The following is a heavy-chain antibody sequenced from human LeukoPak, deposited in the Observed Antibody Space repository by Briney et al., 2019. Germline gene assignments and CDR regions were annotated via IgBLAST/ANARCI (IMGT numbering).Heavy chain of an antibody. V-gene: IGHV3-74*03. CDR2: ISTDGTYT. D-gene: IGHD2-2*01. CDR3: AKELGLGYCSSTSCPPDY. J-gene: IGHJ4*02. Sequence: GGSLRLSCAASGFTLSSYWMHWVRQAPGKGLVWVSRISTDGTYTEYADSVKGRFTISRDNSKNTLYLQMNSLRAEDTAVYYCAKELGLGYCSSTSCPPDYWGQGTLVTVSS. CDR1: GFTLSSYW.